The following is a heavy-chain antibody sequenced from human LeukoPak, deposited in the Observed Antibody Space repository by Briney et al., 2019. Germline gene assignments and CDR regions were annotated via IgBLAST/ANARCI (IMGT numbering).Heavy chain of an antibody. CDR2: IVVGSGNT. D-gene: IGHD3-9*01. Sequence: GTSVKVSCKASGFTFTSSAMQWVRQARGQRLEWIGWIVVGSGNTNCAQKFQERVTITRDMSTSTAYMELSSLRSEDTAVYYCAYDILTGYYEGENWFDPWGQGTLVTVSS. V-gene: IGHV1-58*02. CDR1: GFTFTSSA. CDR3: AYDILTGYYEGENWFDP. J-gene: IGHJ5*02.